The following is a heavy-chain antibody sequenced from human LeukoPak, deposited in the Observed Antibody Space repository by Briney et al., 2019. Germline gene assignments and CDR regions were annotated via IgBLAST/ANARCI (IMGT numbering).Heavy chain of an antibody. D-gene: IGHD3-22*01. CDR1: GGTFSSYA. CDR2: IIPIFGTA. V-gene: IGHV1-69*05. Sequence: SVKVSCKASGGTFSSYAISWVRQAPGQGLEWMGGIIPIFGTANYAQKLQGRVTMTTDTSTSTAYMELRSLRSDDTAVYYCARPKRPYYDSTSDAFDIWGQGTMVTVSS. J-gene: IGHJ3*02. CDR3: ARPKRPYYDSTSDAFDI.